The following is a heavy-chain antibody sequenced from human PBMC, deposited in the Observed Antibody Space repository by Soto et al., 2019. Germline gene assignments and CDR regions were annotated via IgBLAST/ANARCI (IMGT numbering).Heavy chain of an antibody. CDR1: GFDFSNSN. Sequence: PGGSLRLSCAASGFDFSNSNMNWVRQAPGKGLEWISYISSSGTTTYYADSVKGRFTISRDNAENSLHLQMTSLRAEDTAVYYCARRPLGAIAIPPPYFDPWGQGTLFTAPS. V-gene: IGHV3-48*04. CDR3: ARRPLGAIAIPPPYFDP. CDR2: ISSSGTTT. J-gene: IGHJ4*02. D-gene: IGHD2-2*02.